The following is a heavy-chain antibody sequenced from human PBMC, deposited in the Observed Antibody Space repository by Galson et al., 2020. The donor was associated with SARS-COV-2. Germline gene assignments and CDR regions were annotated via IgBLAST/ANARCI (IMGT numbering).Heavy chain of an antibody. CDR2: IYSEGSST. Sequence: GGSLRLSCAASGFTFSSYWMHWVRQAPGKGLVWVSRIYSEGSSTSYADSVMGRFTISGDNAKNTLYLQMNSLRAEDTAVYYCARGDMGNDYFDYWGQGTLVTVSS. CDR1: GFTFSSYW. D-gene: IGHD7-27*01. CDR3: ARGDMGNDYFDY. J-gene: IGHJ4*02. V-gene: IGHV3-74*01.